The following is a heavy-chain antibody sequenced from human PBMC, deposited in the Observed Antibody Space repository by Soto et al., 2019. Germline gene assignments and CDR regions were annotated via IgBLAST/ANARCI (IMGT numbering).Heavy chain of an antibody. Sequence: GSGPTLVNPTQTLTLTCTFSGFSLSTSGVGVGWIRQPPGKALEWIALIYWDDDKRYSPSLKSRLTITKDTSKYQLVLTMTNMDPVDTVSYYCAHIPSTYEMGLSVLDYWGQGTLVTVSS. D-gene: IGHD5-12*01. CDR3: AHIPSTYEMGLSVLDY. J-gene: IGHJ4*02. CDR2: IYWDDDK. CDR1: GFSLSTSGVG. V-gene: IGHV2-5*02.